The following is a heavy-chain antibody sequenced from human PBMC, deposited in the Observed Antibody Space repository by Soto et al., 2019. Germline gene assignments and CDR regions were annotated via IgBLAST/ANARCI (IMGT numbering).Heavy chain of an antibody. CDR3: ARQIYDSDTGPNFQYYFDS. CDR2: IDPSDSQT. V-gene: IGHV5-10-1*01. CDR1: GYSLAGYC. D-gene: IGHD3-22*01. J-gene: IGHJ4*02. Sequence: VESLKISCKGSGYSLAGYCITWVRQKPGKGLEWMGRIDPSDSQTYYSPSFRGHVTISVTKSITTVFLQWSSLRASDTAMYYCARQIYDSDTGPNFQYYFDSWGQGTPVTVSS.